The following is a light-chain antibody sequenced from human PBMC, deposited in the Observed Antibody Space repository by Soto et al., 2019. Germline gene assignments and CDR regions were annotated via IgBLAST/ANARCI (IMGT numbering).Light chain of an antibody. CDR3: QQYGGSPPYT. J-gene: IGKJ2*01. CDR2: GAS. CDR1: RSISSTY. Sequence: EIGLTQSPGTLSLSPGERATLSCRASRSISSTYLAWHQQKPGQAPSLLIYGASSRATGIPARFSGSGSGTDITLTISRLAPEDFEVYYCQQYGGSPPYTFGQGTKLEIK. V-gene: IGKV3-20*01.